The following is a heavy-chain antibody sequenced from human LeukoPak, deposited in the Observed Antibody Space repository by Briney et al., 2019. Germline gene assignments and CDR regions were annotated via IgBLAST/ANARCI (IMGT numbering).Heavy chain of an antibody. Sequence: PGGSLRLSCTASGFIFSDYYMAWIRQAPGKGLEWVSYIRSSGDSIYYADSVKGRFTIARDNTKNSVSLQMTSLRDEDTAVYYCTRSGAHSCQWFDPWGQGILVTVSS. CDR2: IRSSGDSI. J-gene: IGHJ5*02. D-gene: IGHD3-10*01. CDR1: GFIFSDYY. CDR3: TRSGAHSCQWFDP. V-gene: IGHV3-11*01.